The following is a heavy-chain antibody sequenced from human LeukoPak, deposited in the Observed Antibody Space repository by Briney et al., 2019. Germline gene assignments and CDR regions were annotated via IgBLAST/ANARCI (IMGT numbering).Heavy chain of an antibody. CDR2: ISGSGGST. Sequence: GGSLRLSSAASGFTFSSYAMSWVRQAPGKGLGWVSAISGSGGSTYYADSVKGRFTISRDNSKNTLYLQMNSLRAEDTAVYYCAKGTTGLAVAGSDYWGQGTLVTVSS. J-gene: IGHJ4*02. V-gene: IGHV3-23*01. D-gene: IGHD6-19*01. CDR3: AKGTTGLAVAGSDY. CDR1: GFTFSSYA.